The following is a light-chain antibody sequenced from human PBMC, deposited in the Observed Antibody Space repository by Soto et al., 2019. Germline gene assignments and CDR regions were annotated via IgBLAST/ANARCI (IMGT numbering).Light chain of an antibody. CDR2: GAS. V-gene: IGKV3-15*01. CDR3: QQYNTWPPLIT. CDR1: QSVSSN. Sequence: EIVVTQSPATLSVSPGERVTLSCRASQSVSSNLAWYQQKPGQAPRLLIYGASTRATGIPARFSGSGSGTEFTLTISSLQSEDFAVYYCQQYNTWPPLITFGQGTRLEIK. J-gene: IGKJ5*01.